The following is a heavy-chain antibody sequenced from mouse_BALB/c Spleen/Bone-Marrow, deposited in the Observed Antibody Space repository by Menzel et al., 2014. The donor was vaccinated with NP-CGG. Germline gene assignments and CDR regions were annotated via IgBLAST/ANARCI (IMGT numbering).Heavy chain of an antibody. V-gene: IGHV4-1*02. D-gene: IGHD2-3*01. J-gene: IGHJ3*01. CDR2: INPDSSTI. CDR1: GFDFSGFW. Sequence: DVMLVESGGGLVQPGGSLKLSCAASGFDFSGFWMGWVRQAPGKGLEWIGEINPDSSTINYTPSLKDRFIISRDNAKNALYLQMSKMRSEGTALYDCARYGYYGGLADWGQGTLVTVSA. CDR3: ARYGYYGGLAD.